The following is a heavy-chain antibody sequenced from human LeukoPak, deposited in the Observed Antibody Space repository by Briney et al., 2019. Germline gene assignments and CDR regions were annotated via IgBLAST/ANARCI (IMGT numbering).Heavy chain of an antibody. D-gene: IGHD1-26*01. CDR1: GFTFSSYW. J-gene: IGHJ4*02. V-gene: IGHV3-7*03. CDR2: INKDGGEK. CDR3: VKDSPPRYSGSPPAY. Sequence: GGSLRLSCAASGFTFSSYWMSWVRQAPGKGLEWVANINKDGGEKYYVDSVRGRFTISRDNAKNSLYLQMNSLRADDTAVYYCVKDSPPRYSGSPPAYWGQGTLVTVSS.